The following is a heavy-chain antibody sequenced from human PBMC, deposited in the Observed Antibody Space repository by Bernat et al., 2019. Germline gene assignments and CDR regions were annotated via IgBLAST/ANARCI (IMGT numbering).Heavy chain of an antibody. CDR3: ARKHHGTQSYYFDY. J-gene: IGHJ4*02. V-gene: IGHV3-48*03. CDR1: GFTFSSYE. Sequence: EVQLVESGGGLVQPGGSLRLSCAASGFTFSSYEMNWVRQAPGKGLEWVSYISSSGSTIYYADSVKGRFTISRDNAKNSLYLQMNSLRAEDTAVYYFARKHHGTQSYYFDYWGQGTLVTVSS. D-gene: IGHD1-14*01. CDR2: ISSSGSTI.